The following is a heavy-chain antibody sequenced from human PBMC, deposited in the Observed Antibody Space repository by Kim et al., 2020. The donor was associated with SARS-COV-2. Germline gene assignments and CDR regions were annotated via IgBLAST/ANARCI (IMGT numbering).Heavy chain of an antibody. CDR2: ISTSSSYI. Sequence: GGSLRLSCAASGFTFSSYSMNWVRQAPGKGLEWVSSISTSSSYIYYADSVKGRFTFSRDNAKNSLYLQMNSLRAEDTAVYYCARELVAGYFDYCGQGTLVTVSS. CDR3: ARELVAGYFDY. CDR1: GFTFSSYS. J-gene: IGHJ4*02. V-gene: IGHV3-21*01. D-gene: IGHD6-19*01.